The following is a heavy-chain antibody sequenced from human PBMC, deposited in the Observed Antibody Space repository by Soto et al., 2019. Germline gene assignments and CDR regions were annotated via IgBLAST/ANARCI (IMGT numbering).Heavy chain of an antibody. J-gene: IGHJ4*02. D-gene: IGHD1-7*01. CDR1: GGMFYSSA. CDR2: IVPMNGSP. CDR3: SFAPNWNSTMTRY. V-gene: IGHV1-69*13. Sequence: SVKVSCKASGGMFYSSAINWVRQAPGQGLEWMGGIVPMNGSPKYAQEFLGRVTISADASATTAYMDLSGIKSEDKAVYYCSFAPNWNSTMTRYWGRGTQVTVS.